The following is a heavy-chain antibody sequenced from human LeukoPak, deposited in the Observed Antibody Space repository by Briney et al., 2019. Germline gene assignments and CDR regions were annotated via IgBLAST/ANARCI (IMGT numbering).Heavy chain of an antibody. D-gene: IGHD1-26*01. J-gene: IGHJ6*02. CDR2: ISAYNGNT. Sequence: ASVKVSCKASGGTFSSYAISWVRQAPGQGLEWMGWISAYNGNTNYAQKLQGRVTMTTDTSTSTAYMELRSLRSDDTAVYYCAGGRLGATRYYYYYGMDVWGQGTTVTVSS. CDR1: GGTFSSYA. V-gene: IGHV1-18*01. CDR3: AGGRLGATRYYYYYGMDV.